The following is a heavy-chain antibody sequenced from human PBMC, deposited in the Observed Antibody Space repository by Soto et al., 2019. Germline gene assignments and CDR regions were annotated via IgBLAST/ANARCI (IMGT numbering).Heavy chain of an antibody. CDR3: ARAGAATLSDY. CDR1: GGSISNYY. V-gene: IGHV4-59*01. CDR2: MYYSGST. D-gene: IGHD2-15*01. Sequence: QVQLQESGPGLVKPSETLSLTCTVSGGSISNYYWSWIRQPPGKGLEWIGYMYYSGSTNYNPSLKXRXTXSXNTSKNQFSLKLSSVTAADTAVYYCARAGAATLSDYWGQGTLVTVSS. J-gene: IGHJ4*02.